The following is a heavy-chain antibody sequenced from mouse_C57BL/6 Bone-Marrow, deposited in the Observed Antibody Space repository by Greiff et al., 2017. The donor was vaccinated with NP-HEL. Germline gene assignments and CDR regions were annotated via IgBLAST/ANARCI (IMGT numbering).Heavy chain of an antibody. J-gene: IGHJ1*03. CDR2: IYPRSGNT. V-gene: IGHV1-81*01. CDR3: ARPITTVVATGYFDV. CDR1: GYTFTSYG. D-gene: IGHD1-1*01. Sequence: VQLQESGAELARPGASVKLSCKASGYTFTSYGISWVKQRTGQGLEWIGEIYPRSGNTYYNEKFKGKATLTADKSSSTAYMELRSLTSDDSAVYFCARPITTVVATGYFDVWGTGTTVTVSS.